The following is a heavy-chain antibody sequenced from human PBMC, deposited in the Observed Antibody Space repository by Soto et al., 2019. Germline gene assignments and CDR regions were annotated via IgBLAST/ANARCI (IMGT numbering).Heavy chain of an antibody. D-gene: IGHD3-22*01. V-gene: IGHV3-9*01. CDR2: ISWNSGSI. J-gene: IGHJ4*02. CDR1: GFTFDDYA. Sequence: EVQLVESGGGLVQPGRSLRLSCAASGFTFDDYALHWVRQAPGKGLEWVSGISWNSGSIGYADSVKGRFTISRDNAKNSLYLQMNSMRAEDTALYYCAKDMWGSGYYDSSGYDLDYWGQGTLVTVSS. CDR3: AKDMWGSGYYDSSGYDLDY.